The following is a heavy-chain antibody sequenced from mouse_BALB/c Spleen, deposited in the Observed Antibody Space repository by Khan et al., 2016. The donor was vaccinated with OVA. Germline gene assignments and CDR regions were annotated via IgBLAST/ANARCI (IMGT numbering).Heavy chain of an antibody. CDR3: ARPPYFSYVLDS. CDR2: INTYTGEP. J-gene: IGHJ4*01. CDR1: GYTFTNYG. D-gene: IGHD2-10*01. V-gene: IGHV9-3-1*01. Sequence: QIQLVQSGPELKKPGETVKISCKASGYTFTNYGMNWVKQAPGKGLKWMGWINTYTGEPTYADDFKGRFAFSLETSASTAYLQIDNPKNEDTATYFCARPPYFSYVLDSWGQGTSVTVSS.